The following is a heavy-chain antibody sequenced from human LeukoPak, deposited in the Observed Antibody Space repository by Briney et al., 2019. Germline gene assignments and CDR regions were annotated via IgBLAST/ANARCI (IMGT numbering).Heavy chain of an antibody. CDR1: GFTSSNYG. CDR3: AREAVNYGGSDY. Sequence: LPGGSLRLSCAASGFTSSNYGMHWVRQAPGKGLEWVGVISYDGTKKYHAASVKGRFTISRDNPKNTVFLQMNDLRPDDMALYYCAREAVNYGGSDYWGQGTLVTVSS. CDR2: ISYDGTKK. D-gene: IGHD3-16*01. J-gene: IGHJ4*02. V-gene: IGHV3-30*19.